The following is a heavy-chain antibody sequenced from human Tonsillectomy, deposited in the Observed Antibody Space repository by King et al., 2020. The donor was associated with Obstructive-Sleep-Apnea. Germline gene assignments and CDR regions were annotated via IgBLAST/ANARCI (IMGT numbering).Heavy chain of an antibody. D-gene: IGHD6-13*01. J-gene: IGHJ3*02. CDR1: GFTFSNYA. Sequence: VQLVESGGGVVQPGRSLRLSCAASGFTFSNYAMHWVRQAPGKGLEWVAVISYDESSKYYSDSVKGRFTISRDNSKNTLYLEMNSLRAEDTAVYYCARVVSSSSWSKDAFRSWGQGTMVTVSS. CDR3: ARVVSSSSWSKDAFRS. CDR2: ISYDESSK. V-gene: IGHV3-30-3*01.